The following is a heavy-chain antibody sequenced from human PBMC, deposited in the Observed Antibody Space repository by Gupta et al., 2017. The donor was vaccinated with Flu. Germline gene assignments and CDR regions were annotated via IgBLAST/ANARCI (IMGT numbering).Heavy chain of an antibody. V-gene: IGHV3-9*01. CDR2: ISWHTAPI. CDR1: GFAFHDSA. CDR3: ANCRHDANDSLDS. D-gene: IGHD2-8*01. J-gene: IGHJ4*02. Sequence: EGQLVESGGGLVQHGRPLRLSCAASGFAFHDSAISWVRQAPGKGLEWVSSISWHTAPIHLAYSVKGRFTIATDNAKNSLYLHMESLTAEDTALYYCANCRHDANDSLDSWGQGTLVTVSS.